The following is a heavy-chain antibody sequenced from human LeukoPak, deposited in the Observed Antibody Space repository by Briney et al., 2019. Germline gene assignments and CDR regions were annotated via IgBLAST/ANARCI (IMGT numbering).Heavy chain of an antibody. CDR2: MYYDGST. V-gene: IGHV4-39*01. J-gene: IGHJ4*02. CDR3: ARRSDSGSDDGEDYFDF. Sequence: SETLSLTCSVSAGSIFSTSFYWGWIRQPPGKGLEWIGSMYYDGSTYYNPSLKSRVTISVDTSNNQFSLTSVTVADTAVCFCARRSDSGSDDGEDYFDFWGQGTLVTVSS. D-gene: IGHD1-26*01. CDR1: AGSIFSTSFY.